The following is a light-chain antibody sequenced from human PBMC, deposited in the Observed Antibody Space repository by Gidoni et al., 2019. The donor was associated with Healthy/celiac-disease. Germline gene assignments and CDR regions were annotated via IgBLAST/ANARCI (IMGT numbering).Light chain of an antibody. CDR1: SSNIGAGYD. CDR3: QSYDSSLSAYVV. J-gene: IGLJ2*01. Sequence: QSVLTQPPSVSGAPGQRVTIPCTGSSSNIGAGYDVHWYQHLPGTAPKLLIYGNSNRPSGVPDRFSGSKSGTSASLAITGLQAEDEADYYCQSYDSSLSAYVVFGGGTKLTVL. CDR2: GNS. V-gene: IGLV1-40*01.